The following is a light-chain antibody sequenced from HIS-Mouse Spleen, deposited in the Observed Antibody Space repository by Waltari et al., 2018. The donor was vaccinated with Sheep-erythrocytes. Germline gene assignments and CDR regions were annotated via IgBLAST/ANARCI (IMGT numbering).Light chain of an antibody. CDR2: AAS. V-gene: IGKV1-39*01. J-gene: IGKJ3*01. CDR1: QSISSY. CDR3: QQSYSTPQVT. Sequence: DIQMTQSPSSLSASVGDRVTITCRASQSISSYLNWYQQKPGKAPKLLIYAASSLQSGVPSRVSGSGSGTDFTLTISSLQPEDFATYDCQQSYSTPQVTFGPGTKVDIK.